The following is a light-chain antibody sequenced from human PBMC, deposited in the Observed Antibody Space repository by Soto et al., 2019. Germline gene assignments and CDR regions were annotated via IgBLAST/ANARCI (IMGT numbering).Light chain of an antibody. J-gene: IGLJ1*01. Sequence: QSALTQPASVSASPGQSITISCTGRSSDVGGYNLVSWYQQHPGKAPQLMIFGATYRPSGVSNRFSASKSGNTASLTISGLQAEDEADYYCCSYAGSNTYVFGTRTKVTVL. CDR1: SSDVGGYNL. V-gene: IGLV2-23*01. CDR2: GAT. CDR3: CSYAGSNTYV.